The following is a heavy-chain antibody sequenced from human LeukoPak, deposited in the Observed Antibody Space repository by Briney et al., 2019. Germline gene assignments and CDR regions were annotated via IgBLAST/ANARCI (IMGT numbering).Heavy chain of an antibody. CDR2: IKSKTDGGTT. D-gene: IGHD3-10*01. J-gene: IGHJ4*02. V-gene: IGHV3-15*01. CDR3: TTDAPRDYYGSGSYYL. CDR1: GFTFSNAW. Sequence: GGSLRLSCAASGFTFSNAWMSWVRQAPGKGLEWVGRIKSKTDGGTTDYAAPVKGRFTISREEEKNTLYLQMNSLKTEDTAVYYCTTDAPRDYYGSGSYYLWGQGTLVTVSS.